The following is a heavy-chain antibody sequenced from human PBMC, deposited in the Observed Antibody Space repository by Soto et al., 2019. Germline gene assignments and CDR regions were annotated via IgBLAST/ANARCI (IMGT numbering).Heavy chain of an antibody. CDR1: GFTFSSYG. CDR3: AIVSCSGGSCWATDYYYYYMDV. J-gene: IGHJ6*03. CDR2: IWYDGSNK. Sequence: HPGGSLRLACAASGFTFSSYGMHWVRQAPGKGQEWVAVIWYDGSNKYYADSVKGRFTISRDNSKNTLYLQMNSLRAEDTAVYYCAIVSCSGGSCWATDYYYYYMDVWGKGTTVTVSS. V-gene: IGHV3-33*01. D-gene: IGHD2-15*01.